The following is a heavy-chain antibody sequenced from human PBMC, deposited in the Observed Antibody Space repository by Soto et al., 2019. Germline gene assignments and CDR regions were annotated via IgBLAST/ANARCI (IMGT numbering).Heavy chain of an antibody. CDR2: IWYDGSNK. Sequence: QVQLVESGGGVVQPGRSLRLSCAASGFTFSSYGMHWVRQAPGKGLEWVAVIWYDGSNKYYADSVKGRFTISRDNSKNTLYLQMNSLRAEDTAVYYCARDSDDTTLYYWGQGNLVTVSS. CDR3: ARDSDDTTLYY. J-gene: IGHJ4*02. D-gene: IGHD1-26*01. CDR1: GFTFSSYG. V-gene: IGHV3-33*01.